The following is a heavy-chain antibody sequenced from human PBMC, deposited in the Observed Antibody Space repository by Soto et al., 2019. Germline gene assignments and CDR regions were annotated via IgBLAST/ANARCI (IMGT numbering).Heavy chain of an antibody. D-gene: IGHD3-10*01. CDR3: ARQDYYGSGGFFDY. V-gene: IGHV4-39*01. J-gene: IGHJ4*02. CDR1: GGSISSSSYY. CDR2: IYYSGST. Sequence: SETLSLTCTVSGGSISSSSYYWGWIRQPPGKGLEWIGSIYYSGSTYYNPSLKSRVTISVDTSKNQFSLKLSSVTAADTAVYYCARQDYYGSGGFFDYWGQGTLVTVSS.